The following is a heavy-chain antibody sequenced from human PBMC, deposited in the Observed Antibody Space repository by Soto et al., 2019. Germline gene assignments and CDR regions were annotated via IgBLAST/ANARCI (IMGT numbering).Heavy chain of an antibody. CDR2: INAGNGNT. V-gene: IGHV1-3*01. J-gene: IGHJ4*02. CDR3: ARGVGSGLSDY. CDR1: GYTFTSYA. D-gene: IGHD1-26*01. Sequence: QVQLVQSGAEVKKPGASVKVSCKASGYTFTSYAMHWVRQAPGQRLEWMGWINAGNGNTKYSQKFQGRVTITRDTSASAADMERSSLRSEDTAVYYCARGVGSGLSDYWGQGTLVTVSS.